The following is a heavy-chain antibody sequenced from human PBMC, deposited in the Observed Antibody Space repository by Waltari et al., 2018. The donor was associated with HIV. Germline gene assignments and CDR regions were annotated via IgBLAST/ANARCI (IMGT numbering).Heavy chain of an antibody. J-gene: IGHJ6*02. D-gene: IGHD6-19*01. CDR3: AKRVAVAGARTFYGMDV. CDR2: ISVSGGRT. V-gene: IGHV3-23*01. CDR1: GLTFSSYV. Sequence: EVQLLESGGGLVQPGGSLRLSCTASGLTFSSYVLSWVRQAPGKGLGWVSAISVSGGRTYYADSVKGRFTISRDNSKNTLYLQMNSLRAEDMAVYYCAKRVAVAGARTFYGMDVWGQGTTVTVSS.